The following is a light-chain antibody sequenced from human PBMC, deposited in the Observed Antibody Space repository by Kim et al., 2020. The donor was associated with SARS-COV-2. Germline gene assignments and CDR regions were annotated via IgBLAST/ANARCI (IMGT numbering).Light chain of an antibody. CDR3: QVWDTDTDDYV. CDR2: YDS. CDR1: NIGGHS. J-gene: IGLJ1*01. Sequence: SYELTQPPLVSVAPGQTARITCGGNNIGGHSVHWYQQKPGQAPVLVIYYDSDRPSGIPERFSGSKAATTATLTISRVEAGDEADYYCQVWDTDTDDYVFGTGTKVTVL. V-gene: IGLV3-21*01.